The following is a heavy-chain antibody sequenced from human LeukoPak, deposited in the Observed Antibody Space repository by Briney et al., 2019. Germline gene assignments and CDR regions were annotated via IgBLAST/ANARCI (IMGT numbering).Heavy chain of an antibody. D-gene: IGHD3-9*01. CDR3: ARTPLNYDIEFDY. Sequence: PSETLSLTCTVSGDSMYSYYWSWIRQPPGKGLEWIGSIYYSGSTYYNPSLKSRVTISVDTSKNQFSLKLSSVTAADTAVYYCARTPLNYDIEFDYWGQGTLVTVSS. CDR1: GDSMYSYY. V-gene: IGHV4-39*01. J-gene: IGHJ4*02. CDR2: IYYSGST.